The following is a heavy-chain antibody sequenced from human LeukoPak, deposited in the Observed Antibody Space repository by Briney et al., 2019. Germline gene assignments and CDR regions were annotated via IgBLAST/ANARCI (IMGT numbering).Heavy chain of an antibody. CDR3: TRELPREVTLDY. J-gene: IGHJ4*01. CDR2: INTDGSST. Sequence: GGSLRLSCAASGFTFISYGMQWVRQAPGTGLVWVSRINTDGSSTSYADSVKGRFTVSRDNAKNTVYLQVNSLRAEDTAVYFCTRELPREVTLDYWGQGTLVTVSS. D-gene: IGHD2-21*02. CDR1: GFTFISYG. V-gene: IGHV3-74*01.